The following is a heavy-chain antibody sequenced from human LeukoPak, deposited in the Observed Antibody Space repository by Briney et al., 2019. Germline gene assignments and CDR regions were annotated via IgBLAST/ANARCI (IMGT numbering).Heavy chain of an antibody. D-gene: IGHD2-8*01. V-gene: IGHV4-39*01. CDR3: ARSSNGVSRFDY. CDR1: GGSISTSYY. CDR2: IYYSGTT. J-gene: IGHJ4*02. Sequence: SETLSLTCTVSGGSISTSYYWGWIRQPPGRGLEWIVSIYYSGTTYYNPSLKSRVTISVDTSKNQFSLKLSSVTAADTAVYYCARSSNGVSRFDYWGQGTLVTVSS.